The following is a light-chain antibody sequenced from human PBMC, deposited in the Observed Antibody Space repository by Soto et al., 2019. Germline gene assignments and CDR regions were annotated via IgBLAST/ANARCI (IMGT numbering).Light chain of an antibody. CDR3: GTWDDSLNGFV. CDR2: RSN. J-gene: IGLJ1*01. CDR1: SSNIGENT. V-gene: IGLV1-44*01. Sequence: QSVLTQPPSASGTPGQRVTISCSGSSSNIGENTVHWYQQLPGTAPKVLIYRSNERPSGVPDRFSGSKSGTSASLAISGLQAEDGADYYCGTWDDSLNGFVFGTGTKLTVL.